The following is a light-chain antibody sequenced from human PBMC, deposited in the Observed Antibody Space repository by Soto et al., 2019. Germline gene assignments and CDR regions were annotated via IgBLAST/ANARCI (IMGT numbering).Light chain of an antibody. Sequence: QSALTQPASVSGSPGQSITISCTGSSSDIGAYNYVSWYQQHPGKAPKLMIYDVTNRPSGVSYRFSGSKSGSTASLTISGLQAEDEADYYCSSYTISPIRVFGGGTKLTVL. CDR2: DVT. CDR3: SSYTISPIRV. V-gene: IGLV2-14*01. J-gene: IGLJ3*02. CDR1: SSDIGAYNY.